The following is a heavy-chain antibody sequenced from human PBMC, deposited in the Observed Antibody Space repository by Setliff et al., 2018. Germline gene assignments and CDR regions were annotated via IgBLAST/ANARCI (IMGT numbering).Heavy chain of an antibody. CDR2: IWYDGSNK. J-gene: IGHJ4*02. D-gene: IGHD6-19*01. Sequence: GGSLRLSCAASGFTFSSYGMHWVRQAPGKGLEWVAVIWYDGSNKYYADSVKGRFTISRDDSKNTLYLQMNSLRAEDTAVYYCAKAGSGWYGLGDYWGQGTLVTVSS. CDR3: AKAGSGWYGLGDY. V-gene: IGHV3-33*06. CDR1: GFTFSSYG.